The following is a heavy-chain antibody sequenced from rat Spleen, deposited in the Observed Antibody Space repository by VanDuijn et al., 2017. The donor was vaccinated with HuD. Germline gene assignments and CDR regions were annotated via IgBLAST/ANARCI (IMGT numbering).Heavy chain of an antibody. CDR1: GFTFNKYW. CDR2: INTDGGST. Sequence: EVQLVESGGGLVQPGRSLKLSCVASGFTFNKYWMTWIRQAPRKGLEWVSSINTDGGSTYYSDSVKGRFTISRDNAKNTQYLQMDSLRSEDTATYYCATPTPGIPFAYWGQGTLVTVSS. V-gene: IGHV5-31*01. D-gene: IGHD1-4*01. CDR3: ATPTPGIPFAY. J-gene: IGHJ3*01.